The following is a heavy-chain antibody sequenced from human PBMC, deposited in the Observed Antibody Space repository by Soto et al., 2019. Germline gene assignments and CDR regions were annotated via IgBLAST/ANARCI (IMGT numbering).Heavy chain of an antibody. J-gene: IGHJ6*02. CDR3: ARDPLGGRKYYSTQRYYGMDV. CDR2: IYYSGST. Sequence: QVQLQESGPGLVKPSQTLSLTCTVSGGSISSGDYYWSWIRQPPGKGLEWIGYIYYSGSTYYNPSLKRRVTISVDTSKKQFSLKLSYVTAADTAVYYCARDPLGGRKYYSTQRYYGMDVWGQGTTVTVSS. D-gene: IGHD3-16*01. CDR1: GGSISSGDYY. V-gene: IGHV4-30-4*01.